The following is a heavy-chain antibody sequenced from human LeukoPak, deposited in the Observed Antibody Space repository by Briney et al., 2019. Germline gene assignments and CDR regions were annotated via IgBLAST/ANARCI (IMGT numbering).Heavy chain of an antibody. Sequence: ASVKVSCKASGYTFTSSGISWVRQAPGQGLEWMGWINVYNGNTNYEQQFQGRVTMTTDTSTSTAYMELRSLRSDDTAVYYCARDRKFDSSGWYVGLDWFDPWGQGTLVTVSS. CDR1: GYTFTSSG. V-gene: IGHV1-18*01. CDR2: INVYNGNT. CDR3: ARDRKFDSSGWYVGLDWFDP. J-gene: IGHJ5*02. D-gene: IGHD6-19*01.